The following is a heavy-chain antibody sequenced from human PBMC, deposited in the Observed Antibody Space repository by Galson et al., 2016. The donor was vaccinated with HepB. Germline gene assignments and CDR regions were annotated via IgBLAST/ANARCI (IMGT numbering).Heavy chain of an antibody. D-gene: IGHD3-10*01. CDR1: GDSISSSNW. CDR3: ARDRGLLDAFDI. V-gene: IGHV4-4*02. Sequence: SETLSLTCAVSGDSISSSNWWTWVRQPPGKGLEWIGAIYHSGSTNYNPSLESRVTISVDKSKNQFSLKLNSVTAADTAVYYCARDRGLLDAFDIWGQGTTVTVSS. J-gene: IGHJ3*02. CDR2: IYHSGST.